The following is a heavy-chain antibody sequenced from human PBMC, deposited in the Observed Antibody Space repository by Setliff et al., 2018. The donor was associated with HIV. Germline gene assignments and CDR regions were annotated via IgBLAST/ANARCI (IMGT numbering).Heavy chain of an antibody. V-gene: IGHV3-30*14. CDR2: LSHDGTNK. CDR3: VRQIRGSDYYGSRGYDY. Sequence: SLRLSCAATGFTFRNYWMNWVRQAAGKVPEWVAILSHDGTNKYYGDAVKGRFTISRDISINTLYLQMNGLRADDTALYYCVRQIRGSDYYGSRGYDYWGQGTLVTVSS. CDR1: GFTFRNYW. J-gene: IGHJ4*02. D-gene: IGHD3-22*01.